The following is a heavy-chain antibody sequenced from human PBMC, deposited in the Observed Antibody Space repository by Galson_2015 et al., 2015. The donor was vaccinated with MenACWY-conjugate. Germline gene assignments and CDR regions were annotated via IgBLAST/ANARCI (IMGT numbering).Heavy chain of an antibody. J-gene: IGHJ2*01. D-gene: IGHD3-22*01. CDR2: IIPIFGTA. Sequence: SVKVSCKASGGTFSSYAISWVRQAPGQGLEWMGGIIPIFGTANYAQKFQGRVTITADESTSTAYMELSSLRSEDTAVYYCARVKFRDYYDSSGYSSPYWYFDLWGRGTLVTVSS. CDR1: GGTFSSYA. V-gene: IGHV1-69*13. CDR3: ARVKFRDYYDSSGYSSPYWYFDL.